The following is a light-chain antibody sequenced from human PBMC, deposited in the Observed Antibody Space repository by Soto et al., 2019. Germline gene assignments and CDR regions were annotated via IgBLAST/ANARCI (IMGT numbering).Light chain of an antibody. CDR2: AAS. CDR3: QRYNSYFWA. Sequence: DIQLTHSPSFLSAFVGDRVTLTGRASQGVANYFAWYQQKPGKAPNLLIYAASTLQGGVPSRFSGSASGTEFTLTISSLQPDDAATYYCQRYNSYFWAFGQGTKVDIK. CDR1: QGVANY. V-gene: IGKV1-9*01. J-gene: IGKJ1*01.